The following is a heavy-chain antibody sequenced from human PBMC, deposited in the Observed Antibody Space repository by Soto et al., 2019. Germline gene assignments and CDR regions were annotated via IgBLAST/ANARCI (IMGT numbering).Heavy chain of an antibody. CDR3: ARGDRQGRFLVD. V-gene: IGHV4-30-2*01. D-gene: IGHD3-3*01. CDR2: IYHSGST. J-gene: IGHJ4*02. CDR1: GGSTSSGGYS. Sequence: QLQLQESGSGLVKPSQTLSLTCAVSGGSTSSGGYSWSWIRQPPGKGLEWIGYIYHSGSTYYNPSLKSRVTISVDRSKNQFSLKLSSVTAADTAVYYCARGDRQGRFLVDWGQGTLVTVSS.